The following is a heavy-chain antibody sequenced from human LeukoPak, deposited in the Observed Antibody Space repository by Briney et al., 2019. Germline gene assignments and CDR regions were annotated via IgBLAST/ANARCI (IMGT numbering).Heavy chain of an antibody. D-gene: IGHD6-13*01. CDR1: GGSISSYY. V-gene: IGHV4-4*07. CDR3: ARGLLKPYSSPKASCFDY. J-gene: IGHJ4*02. CDR2: IYTSGST. Sequence: SETLSLTCTVSGGSISSYYWSWIRQPAGKGLEWIGRIYTSGSTNYNPSLKSRVTMSVDTSKNQFSLKLSSATAADTAVYYCARGLLKPYSSPKASCFDYWGQGTLVTVSS.